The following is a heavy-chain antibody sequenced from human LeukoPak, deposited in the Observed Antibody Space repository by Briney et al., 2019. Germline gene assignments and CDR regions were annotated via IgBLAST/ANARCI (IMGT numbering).Heavy chain of an antibody. CDR1: GYTFSSYG. D-gene: IGHD3-10*01. CDR2: INPNSGGT. J-gene: IGHJ4*02. CDR3: ARAEPYYYGSGSYYLDY. Sequence: ASVKVSCKTSGYTFSSYGISWVRQAPGQGLEWKGWINPNSGGTNYAQKFQGRVTMTRDTSISTAYMELSRLRSDDTAVYYCARAEPYYYGSGSYYLDYWGQGTLVTVSS. V-gene: IGHV1-2*02.